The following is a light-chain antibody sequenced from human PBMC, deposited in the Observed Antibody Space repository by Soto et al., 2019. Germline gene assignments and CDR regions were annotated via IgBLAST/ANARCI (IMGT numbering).Light chain of an antibody. CDR2: DDR. CDR1: NIGGRS. CDR3: QVWDSRSDHWV. V-gene: IGLV3-21*02. Sequence: SYELTQPPSVSVAPGQTARITCGGSNIGGRSVHWYQQKPGQAPILVVYDDRDRPSGIPERFSGSNSGNTATLTISRVEVGDEADYYCQVWDSRSDHWVFGGGTQLTVL. J-gene: IGLJ3*02.